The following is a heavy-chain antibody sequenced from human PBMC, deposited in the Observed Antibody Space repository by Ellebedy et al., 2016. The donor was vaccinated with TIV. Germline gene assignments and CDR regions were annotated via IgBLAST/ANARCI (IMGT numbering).Heavy chain of an antibody. CDR3: ARDLGIAVAGIPDY. V-gene: IGHV3-48*02. CDR1: RFTFSNAW. Sequence: GESLKISXAASRFTFSNAWMSWVRQAPGKGLEWVSYISSSSSTIYYADSVKGRFTISRDNSKNTLYLQMNSLRDEDTAVYYCARDLGIAVAGIPDYWGQGTLVTVSS. CDR2: ISSSSSTI. D-gene: IGHD6-19*01. J-gene: IGHJ4*02.